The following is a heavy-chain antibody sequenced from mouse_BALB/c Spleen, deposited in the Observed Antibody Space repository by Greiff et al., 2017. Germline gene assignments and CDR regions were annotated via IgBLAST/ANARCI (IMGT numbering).Heavy chain of an antibody. CDR3: ARNRGVDY. J-gene: IGHJ4*01. CDR1: GFTFSSFG. Sequence: EVHLVESGGGLVQPGGSRKLSCAASGFTFSSFGMHWVRQAPEKGLEWVAYISSGSSTIYYADTVKGRFTISRDNPKNTLFLQMTSLRSEDTAMYYCARNRGVDYWGQGTSVTVSS. CDR2: ISSGSSTI. V-gene: IGHV5-17*02.